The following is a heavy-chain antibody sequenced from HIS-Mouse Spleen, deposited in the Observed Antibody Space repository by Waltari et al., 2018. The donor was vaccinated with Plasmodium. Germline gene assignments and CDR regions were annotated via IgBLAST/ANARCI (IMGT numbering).Heavy chain of an antibody. Sequence: EVQLVESGGGLVQPGGSLSLSCAASGFTFISYWLHWVRQAPGKGRVWVSRINSDGSSTRYADSVKGRFTISRDNAKNTLYLQMNSLRAEDTAVYYCARTIAVVGTGDALDIWGQGTMVTVSS. V-gene: IGHV3-74*01. D-gene: IGHD6-13*01. CDR1: GFTFISYW. CDR2: INSDGSST. CDR3: ARTIAVVGTGDALDI. J-gene: IGHJ3*02.